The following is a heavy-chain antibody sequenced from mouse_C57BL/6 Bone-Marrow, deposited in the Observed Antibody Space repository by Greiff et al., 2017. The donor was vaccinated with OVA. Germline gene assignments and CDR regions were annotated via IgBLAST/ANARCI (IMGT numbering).Heavy chain of an antibody. CDR1: GYTFTDYY. J-gene: IGHJ2*01. CDR2: IYPGSGNT. Sequence: QVQLQQSGAELVRPGASVKLSCKASGYTFTDYYINWVKQRPGQGLEWIARIYPGSGNTYYNEKFKGKATLTAEKSSSTAYMQLSSLTSEDPAVYFCARRGAQATHFDYWGQGTTLTVSS. D-gene: IGHD3-2*02. V-gene: IGHV1-76*01. CDR3: ARRGAQATHFDY.